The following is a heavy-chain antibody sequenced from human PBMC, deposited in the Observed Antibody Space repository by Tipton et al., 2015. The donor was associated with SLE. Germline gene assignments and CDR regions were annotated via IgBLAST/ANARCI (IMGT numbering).Heavy chain of an antibody. Sequence: TLSLTCSVSGAPISSYYWSWIRQPAGKGLERIGRIYISTTGSTNYNPPLESRVSMSVDKSKNQFSLKLRYVAAADTAVYYCARHPLGFYFDYWGQGALVSVSS. CDR2: IYISTTGST. J-gene: IGHJ4*02. V-gene: IGHV4-4*07. CDR1: GAPISSYY. CDR3: ARHPLGFYFDY.